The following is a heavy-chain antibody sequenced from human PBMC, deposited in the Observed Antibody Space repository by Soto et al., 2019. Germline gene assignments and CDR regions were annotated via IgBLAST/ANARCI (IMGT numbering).Heavy chain of an antibody. J-gene: IGHJ6*03. D-gene: IGHD3-10*01. CDR3: AVALGVGSVSYYIQNYYYYYMDV. CDR2: IYYSGST. Sequence: SETLSLTCTVSGGSISSGGYYWSWIRQHPGKGLEWIGYIYYSGSTYYNPSLKSRVTISVDTSKNQFSLKLSSVTAADTAVYYCAVALGVGSVSYYIQNYYYYYMDVWGKGTKVTVSS. V-gene: IGHV4-31*03. CDR1: GGSISSGGYY.